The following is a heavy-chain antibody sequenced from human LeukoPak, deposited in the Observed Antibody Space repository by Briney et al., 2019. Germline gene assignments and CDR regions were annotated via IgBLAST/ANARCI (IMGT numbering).Heavy chain of an antibody. CDR2: FYHSGST. J-gene: IGHJ4*02. Sequence: SETLSLTCIVSGYSISSGYYWGWIRQPPGKGLEWIGNFYHSGSTYYNPSLRSRATISGDTSKNQFSLSLSSVTAADTAVYYCARGRFGELSSPFDYWGQGTLVTVSS. CDR1: GYSISSGYY. CDR3: ARGRFGELSSPFDY. D-gene: IGHD3-10*01. V-gene: IGHV4-38-2*02.